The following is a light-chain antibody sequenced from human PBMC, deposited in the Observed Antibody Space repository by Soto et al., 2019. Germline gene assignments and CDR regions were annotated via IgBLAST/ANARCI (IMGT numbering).Light chain of an antibody. Sequence: EIVLTQSPGTLSLSPGERATLSCRASRSVSSTYLAWYQQKPGQAPRLLIYGASTRATGIPDRFSGSGSGTDFTLTISTLEPEDFAVYYCQQYGSSRWTFGQGTKVEFK. CDR3: QQYGSSRWT. CDR1: RSVSSTY. V-gene: IGKV3-20*01. CDR2: GAS. J-gene: IGKJ1*01.